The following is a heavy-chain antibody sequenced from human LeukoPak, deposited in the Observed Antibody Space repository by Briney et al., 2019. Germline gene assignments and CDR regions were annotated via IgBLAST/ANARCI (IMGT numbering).Heavy chain of an antibody. CDR1: GGSISSSSYY. CDR2: IYYSGNT. CDR3: ASGAYNYPYDY. V-gene: IGHV4-39*01. D-gene: IGHD5-24*01. Sequence: PSETLSLTCIVSGGSISSSSYYWGWIRQPPGKGLDWIGSIYYSGNTYYSPSLKSRVTISVDTSKNQFSLKLTSVTAADTAVYYCASGAYNYPYDYWGQGTRSPSPQ. J-gene: IGHJ4*02.